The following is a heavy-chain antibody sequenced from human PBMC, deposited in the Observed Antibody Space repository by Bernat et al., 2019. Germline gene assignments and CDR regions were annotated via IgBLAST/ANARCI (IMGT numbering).Heavy chain of an antibody. D-gene: IGHD3-10*01. J-gene: IGHJ4*02. V-gene: IGHV4-59*08. Sequence: QVQLQESGPGLVKPSETLSLTCTVSGGSISSYYWSWIRHPPGKGLEWIGYIYYSGSTNYNPSLKSRVTISVDTSKNQFSLKLSSVTAADTAVYYCARHLRSRGITMVRGVSFDYWGQGTLVTVSS. CDR1: GGSISSYY. CDR3: ARHLRSRGITMVRGVSFDY. CDR2: IYYSGST.